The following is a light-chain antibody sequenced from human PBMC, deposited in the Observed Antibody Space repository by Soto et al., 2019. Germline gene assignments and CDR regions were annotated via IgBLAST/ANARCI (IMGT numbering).Light chain of an antibody. CDR2: DVS. V-gene: IGLV2-11*01. CDR1: SSDVGGYNY. Sequence: QSALTQPRSVSGSPGQSVTISCTGTSSDVGGYNYVSWYQQHPGKAPKLMIYDVSKRPSGVPDRFSGSKSGNTASLTISGIQAEDEADYYCCSYAGSYTYVFRPGTKVTVL. J-gene: IGLJ1*01. CDR3: CSYAGSYTYV.